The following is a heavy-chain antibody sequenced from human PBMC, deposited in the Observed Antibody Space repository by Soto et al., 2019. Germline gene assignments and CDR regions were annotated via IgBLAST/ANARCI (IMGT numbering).Heavy chain of an antibody. CDR2: IKQDGSEK. CDR1: GFTFSSYW. J-gene: IGHJ6*02. D-gene: IGHD1-1*01. CDR3: ARDRSAGNYFYYGMDV. V-gene: IGHV3-7*01. Sequence: LRLSCAASGFTFSSYWMSWVRQAPGKGLEWVANIKQDGSEKYYVDSVKGRFTISRDNAKNSLYLQMNSLRAEDTAVYFCARDRSAGNYFYYGMDVWGQGTTVTVSS.